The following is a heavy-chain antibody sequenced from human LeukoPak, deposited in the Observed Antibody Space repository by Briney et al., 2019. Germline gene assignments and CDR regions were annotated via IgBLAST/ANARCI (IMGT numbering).Heavy chain of an antibody. CDR1: GGSISSYY. V-gene: IGHV4-59*01. D-gene: IGHD6-13*01. Sequence: SETLSLTCTVSGGSISSYYLSWIRQPPGKGLEWIGCIYYSGSTNYNPSLKSRVTISVDTSKNQFSLKLSSVTAADTAVYYCASWSSSWYLWYWGQGTLVTVSS. CDR3: ASWSSSWYLWY. CDR2: IYYSGST. J-gene: IGHJ4*02.